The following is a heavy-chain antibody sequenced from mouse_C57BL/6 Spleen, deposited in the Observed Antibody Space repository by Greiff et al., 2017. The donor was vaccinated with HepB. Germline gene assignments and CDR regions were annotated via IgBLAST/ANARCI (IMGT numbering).Heavy chain of an antibody. D-gene: IGHD2-2*01. CDR1: GFTFSSYA. Sequence: EVMLVESGEGLVKPGGSLKLSCAASGFTFSSYAMSWVRQTPEKRLEWVAYISSGGDYIYYADTVKGRFTISRDNATNNLYLQMSSLKSEDTALYYCTLIYYGYAMDYWGQGTSVTVSS. V-gene: IGHV5-9-1*02. CDR3: TLIYYGYAMDY. J-gene: IGHJ4*01. CDR2: ISSGGDYI.